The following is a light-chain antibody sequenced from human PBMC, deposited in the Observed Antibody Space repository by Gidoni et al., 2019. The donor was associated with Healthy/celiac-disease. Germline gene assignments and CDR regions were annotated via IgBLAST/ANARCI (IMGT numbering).Light chain of an antibody. V-gene: IGLV1-40*01. CDR1: APNTGAGYD. J-gene: IGLJ2*01. CDR2: GNS. CDR3: QSYDSSLSGSVV. Sequence: QSVLTQPPFVPGAPGQRVPISCTGSAPNTGAGYDVHWYQQLPGTAPKLLIYGNSNRPSGVPDRFSGSKSGTSASLAITGLQAEDEADYYCQSYDSSLSGSVVFGGGTKLTVL.